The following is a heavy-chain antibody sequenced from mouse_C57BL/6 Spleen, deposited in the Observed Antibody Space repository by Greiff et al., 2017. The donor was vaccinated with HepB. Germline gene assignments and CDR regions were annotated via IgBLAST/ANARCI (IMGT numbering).Heavy chain of an antibody. D-gene: IGHD2-5*01. CDR2: IDPDNGDT. CDR3: YTYYSNDGPCDLDY. J-gene: IGHJ4*01. CDR1: GYNIKDYY. Sequence: EVQLQQSGAELVRPGASVKLSCTASGYNIKDYYMHWVKQRPEQGLEWIGWIDPDNGDTEYASKFQGKATITADTSANTAYLQHSSLTSEDTAVYYCYTYYSNDGPCDLDYWGQGTSVTVSS. V-gene: IGHV14-4*01.